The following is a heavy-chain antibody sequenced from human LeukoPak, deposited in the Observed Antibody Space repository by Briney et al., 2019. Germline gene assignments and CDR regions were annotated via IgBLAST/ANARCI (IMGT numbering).Heavy chain of an antibody. CDR3: ARDSTEFSSSWYVGYYYGMDV. V-gene: IGHV3-33*01. CDR2: IWYDGSNK. J-gene: IGHJ6*02. D-gene: IGHD6-13*01. CDR1: GFTFGSYG. Sequence: GGSLRLSCAASGFTFGSYGMHWVRQAPGKGLEWVAVIWYDGSNKYYADSVKGRFTISRDNSKNTLYLQMNSLRAEDTAVYYCARDSTEFSSSWYVGYYYGMDVWGQGTTVTVSS.